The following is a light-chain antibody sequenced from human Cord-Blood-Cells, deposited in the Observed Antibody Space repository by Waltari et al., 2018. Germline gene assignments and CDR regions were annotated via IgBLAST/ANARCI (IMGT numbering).Light chain of an antibody. J-gene: IGKJ1*01. CDR3: QQRSNWPWT. CDR2: DAS. Sequence: EIVLTQSPATLSLSPGERATLSCRASQSVSSYLAVYQQKPGQAPRLLIYDASNRATGIPARFSGSGSGTDFTLTISSLEPEDFAVYYCQQRSNWPWTFGQGTKVEIK. V-gene: IGKV3-11*01. CDR1: QSVSSY.